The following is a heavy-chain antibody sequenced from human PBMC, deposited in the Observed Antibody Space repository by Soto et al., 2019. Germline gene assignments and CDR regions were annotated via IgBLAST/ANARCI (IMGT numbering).Heavy chain of an antibody. CDR2: IFYSGSI. V-gene: IGHV4-30-4*01. CDR3: VSGATGDY. D-gene: IGHD1-26*01. J-gene: IGHJ4*02. Sequence: FLTLSLTCIFSGGPVSSGDYYWSWIRQPPGKGLEWIGYIFYSGSIYYNPSLKSRVTKSVYTSKNQFSLKLTSVTAADTAVYYCVSGATGDYWGQGTLVTVSA. CDR1: GGPVSSGDYY.